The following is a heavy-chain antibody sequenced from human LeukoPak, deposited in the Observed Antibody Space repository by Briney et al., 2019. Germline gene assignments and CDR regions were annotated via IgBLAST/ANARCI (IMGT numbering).Heavy chain of an antibody. D-gene: IGHD6-6*01. Sequence: VASVKVSCKASGYTFAGYYVCWVRQPRGQGLEWMGWINPNSCGTKYAQKLQGRLTMTRDTSINTASMELSRLRSDDTAVYYCARVRDYSSSSLDYWGQGTLVTVST. V-gene: IGHV1-2*02. CDR1: GYTFAGYY. J-gene: IGHJ4*02. CDR3: ARVRDYSSSSLDY. CDR2: INPNSCGT.